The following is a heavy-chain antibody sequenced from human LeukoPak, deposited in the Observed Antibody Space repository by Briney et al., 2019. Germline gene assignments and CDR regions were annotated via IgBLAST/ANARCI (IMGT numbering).Heavy chain of an antibody. CDR1: GFTFSNYW. J-gene: IGHJ4*02. CDR3: ARENEYSSSHDY. CDR2: IKQDGSEK. Sequence: GGSLRLSCAASGFTFSNYWMSWVRQAQGKGLEWVANIKQDGSEKYYVDSVKGRFTISRDNAKNSLYLQMNSLRAEDTAVYYCARENEYSSSHDYWGQGTLVTVSS. V-gene: IGHV3-7*01. D-gene: IGHD6-6*01.